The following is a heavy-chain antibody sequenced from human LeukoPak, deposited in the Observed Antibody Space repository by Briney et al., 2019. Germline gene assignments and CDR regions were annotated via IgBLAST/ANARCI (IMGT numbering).Heavy chain of an antibody. CDR2: IRYDGSNK. V-gene: IGHV3-30*02. CDR3: AKAANYYDSSGYEY. J-gene: IGHJ4*02. Sequence: GGSLRLSCAASGFTFSSYGMHWVRQAPGKGLEWVAFIRYDGSNKYYADSVKGRFTISRDNSKNTLYLQMNSLRAEDTAVYYCAKAANYYDSSGYEYWGQGTLVTVSS. D-gene: IGHD3-22*01. CDR1: GFTFSSYG.